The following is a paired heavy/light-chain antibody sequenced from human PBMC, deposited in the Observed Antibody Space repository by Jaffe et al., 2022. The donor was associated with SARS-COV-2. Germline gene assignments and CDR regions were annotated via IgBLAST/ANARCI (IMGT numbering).Light chain of an antibody. V-gene: IGKV1-33*01. CDR3: QQYDNLPPVT. CDR1: QDISNY. J-gene: IGKJ4*01. Sequence: DIQMTQSPSSLSASVGDRVTITCQASQDISNYLNWYQQKPGKAPKLLIYDASNLETGVPSRFSGSGSGTDFTFTISSLQPEDIATYYCQQYDNLPPVTFGGGTKVEIK. CDR2: DAS.
Heavy chain of an antibody. CDR2: IYYSGST. Sequence: QLQLQESGPGLVKPSETLSLTCTVSGGSISSSSYYWGWIRQPPGKGLEWIGSIYYSGSTYYNPSLKSRVTISVDTSKNQFSLKLSSVTAADTAVYYCASTALLLWFGELSRGGMDVWGQGTTVTVSS. CDR3: ASTALLLWFGELSRGGMDV. V-gene: IGHV4-39*01. D-gene: IGHD3-10*01. CDR1: GGSISSSSYY. J-gene: IGHJ6*02.